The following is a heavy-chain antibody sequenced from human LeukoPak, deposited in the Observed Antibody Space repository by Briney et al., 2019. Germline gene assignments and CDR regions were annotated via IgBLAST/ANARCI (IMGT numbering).Heavy chain of an antibody. V-gene: IGHV3-23*01. CDR3: AKLRGGDGYKDSFDY. CDR1: GFTFDDYG. D-gene: IGHD5-24*01. J-gene: IGHJ4*02. Sequence: GGSLRLSCAASGFTFDDYGMSWVRQAPGKGLEWVSTISNSGGSTYYADSVKGRFTISRDSSKNTLYLQMNSLRAEDTALYYCAKLRGGDGYKDSFDYWGQGTLVTVSS. CDR2: ISNSGGST.